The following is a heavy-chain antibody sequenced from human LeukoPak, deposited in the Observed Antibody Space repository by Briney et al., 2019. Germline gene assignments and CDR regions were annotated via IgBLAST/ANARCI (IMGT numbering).Heavy chain of an antibody. CDR3: ARQFYESRSPHAKYFQQ. CDR1: GGSLSSSSYY. Sequence: SETLSLTCSVSGGSLSSSSYYWGWIRQAPGRGLEWIGDIYYSGSTYYSPSLKSRVTISLDTSKNQFSLKLNSVTAADTAVYYCARQFYESRSPHAKYFQQWGQGTLVTVSS. V-gene: IGHV4-39*01. D-gene: IGHD3-22*01. CDR2: IYYSGST. J-gene: IGHJ1*01.